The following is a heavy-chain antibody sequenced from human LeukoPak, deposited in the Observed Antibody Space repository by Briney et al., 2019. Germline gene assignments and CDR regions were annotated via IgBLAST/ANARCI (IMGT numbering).Heavy chain of an antibody. J-gene: IGHJ6*02. CDR1: GGSISSYY. CDR3: AAGSGYYYYGMDV. Sequence: SETLSLTCTVSGGSISSYYWSWIRQPPGKGLEWIGYIYYSGSTNYNPSLKSRVTISVDTSKSQFSLKLSSVTAADTAVYYCAAGSGYYYYGMDVWGQGTTVTVSS. CDR2: IYYSGST. V-gene: IGHV4-59*01. D-gene: IGHD3-10*01.